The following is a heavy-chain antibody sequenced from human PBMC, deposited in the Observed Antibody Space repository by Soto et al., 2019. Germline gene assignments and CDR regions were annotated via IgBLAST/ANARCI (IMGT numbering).Heavy chain of an antibody. V-gene: IGHV3-30*18. D-gene: IGHD3-3*01. CDR3: ANGDITIFGVVIYDY. Sequence: GGSLRLSCAASGFTFSSYGMHWVRQAPGKGLEWVAVISYDGSNKYYADSVKGRFTISRDNSKNTLYLQMNSLRAEDTAVYYCANGDITIFGVVIYDYWGQGTLVTVSS. J-gene: IGHJ4*02. CDR1: GFTFSSYG. CDR2: ISYDGSNK.